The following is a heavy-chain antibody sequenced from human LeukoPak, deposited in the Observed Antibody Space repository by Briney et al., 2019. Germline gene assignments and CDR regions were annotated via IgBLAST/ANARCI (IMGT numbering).Heavy chain of an antibody. D-gene: IGHD1-14*01. CDR3: AKAQPYRGPGAFDI. CDR2: ISYDGSNK. CDR1: GFTSSSYA. J-gene: IGHJ3*02. V-gene: IGHV3-30-3*01. Sequence: GGSLRLSCAASGFTSSSYAMHWVRQAPGKGLEWVAVISYDGSNKYYADSVKGRFTISRDNSKNTLYLQMNSLRAEDMALYYCAKAQPYRGPGAFDIWGQGTMVTVSS.